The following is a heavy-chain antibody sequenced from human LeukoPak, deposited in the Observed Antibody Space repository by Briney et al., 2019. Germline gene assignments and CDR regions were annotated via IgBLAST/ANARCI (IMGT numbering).Heavy chain of an antibody. V-gene: IGHV1-8*01. D-gene: IGHD1-26*01. CDR3: ARGHKTSRIVGATSSGLGY. Sequence: ASVKVSCKASGYTFTSYDINWVRQATGQGLEWMGWMNPNSGNTGYAQKFQGRVTMTRNTSISTAYMELSSLRSEDTAVYYCARGHKTSRIVGATSSGLGYWGQGTLVIVSS. J-gene: IGHJ4*02. CDR2: MNPNSGNT. CDR1: GYTFTSYD.